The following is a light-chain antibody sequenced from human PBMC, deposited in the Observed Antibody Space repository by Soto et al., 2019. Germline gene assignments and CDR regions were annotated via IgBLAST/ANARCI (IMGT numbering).Light chain of an antibody. Sequence: QSVLTQPASVSGSLGQSVTISCAGTSSDVGGYDYVSWYQQHPGKAPKLMIYEVNTRPSGVSDRFFGSKSGNTASLTISGLQAEDEAEYYCCSYSGTSIFYVFGTGTKLTVL. CDR3: CSYSGTSIFYV. J-gene: IGLJ1*01. V-gene: IGLV2-14*01. CDR1: SSDVGGYDY. CDR2: EVN.